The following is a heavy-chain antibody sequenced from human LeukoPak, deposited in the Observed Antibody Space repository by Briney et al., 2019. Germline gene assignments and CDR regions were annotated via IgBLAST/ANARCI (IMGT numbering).Heavy chain of an antibody. J-gene: IGHJ4*02. CDR2: ISSSSSYT. CDR3: AREVDY. Sequence: GGSLRLSCAASGFTFSSYSMNWVRQAPGKGLEWVSSISSSSSYTYYADSVKGRFTISRDNAKNSLYLQMNSLRAEDTAVYYCAREVDYWGQGTLVTVSS. V-gene: IGHV3-21*01. CDR1: GFTFSSYS.